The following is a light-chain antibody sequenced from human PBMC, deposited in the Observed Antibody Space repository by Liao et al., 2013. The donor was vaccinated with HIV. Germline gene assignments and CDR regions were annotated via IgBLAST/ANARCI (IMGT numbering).Light chain of an antibody. J-gene: IGLJ1*01. V-gene: IGLV3-21*01. CDR2: HDT. Sequence: SYVLTQPSSLSVAPGKTARMTCGGNSIGSKSVHWYQQKPGQAPVLVISHDTDRPSGIPERFSASNSGNTATLTISETQAMDEADYYCQAWDATATGYVFGSGTKVTVL. CDR3: QAWDATATGYV. CDR1: SIGSKS.